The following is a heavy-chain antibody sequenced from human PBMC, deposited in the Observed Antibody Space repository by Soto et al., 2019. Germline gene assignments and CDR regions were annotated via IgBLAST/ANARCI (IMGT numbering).Heavy chain of an antibody. V-gene: IGHV1-69*13. CDR2: IIPIFGTA. J-gene: IGHJ5*02. CDR3: ARDHCSSTSCYTGPSFDP. D-gene: IGHD2-2*02. CDR1: GGTFSSYA. Sequence: SVKVSCKASGGTFSSYAISWVRQAPGQGLEWMGGIIPIFGTANYAQRFQGRVTITADESTSTAYMELSSLRSEDTAVYYCARDHCSSTSCYTGPSFDPWGQGTLVTVSS.